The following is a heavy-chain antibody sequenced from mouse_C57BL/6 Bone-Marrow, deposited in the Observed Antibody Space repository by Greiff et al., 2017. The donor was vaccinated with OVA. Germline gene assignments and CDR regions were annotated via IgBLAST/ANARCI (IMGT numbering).Heavy chain of an antibody. CDR1: GYTFTSYG. D-gene: IGHD1-1*01. V-gene: IGHV1-81*01. Sequence: VQLQESGAELARPGASVKLSCKASGYTFTSYGISWVKQSTGQGLEWIGEIYPRSGNTYYNEKFKGKATLTADKSSSTAYMELRSLTSEDSAVYFCARIYYYGSSYLRYWGQGTSVTVSS. J-gene: IGHJ4*01. CDR2: IYPRSGNT. CDR3: ARIYYYGSSYLRY.